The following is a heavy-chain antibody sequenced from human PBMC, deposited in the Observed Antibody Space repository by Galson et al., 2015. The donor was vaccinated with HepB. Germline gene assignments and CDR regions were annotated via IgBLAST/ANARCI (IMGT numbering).Heavy chain of an antibody. V-gene: IGHV5-10-1*01. D-gene: IGHD3-22*01. Sequence: QSGAEVKKPGESLKISCKGSGYSFTSYWISWVRQMPGKGLEWMGRIDPSDSYTNYSPSFQGHVTISADKSISTAYLQWSSLKASDTAMYYCARLDYYDSSGYYYRASGGIDYWGQGTLVTVSS. CDR2: IDPSDSYT. CDR1: GYSFTSYW. J-gene: IGHJ4*02. CDR3: ARLDYYDSSGYYYRASGGIDY.